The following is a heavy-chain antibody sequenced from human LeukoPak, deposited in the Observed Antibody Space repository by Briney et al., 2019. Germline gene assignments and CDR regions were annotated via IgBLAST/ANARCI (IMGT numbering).Heavy chain of an antibody. J-gene: IGHJ4*02. CDR2: ISGSGGDT. CDR3: AKFLHDTANVDTAMVEDY. CDR1: GFTFRSYG. D-gene: IGHD5-18*01. V-gene: IGHV3-23*01. Sequence: GGSLRLSCVASGFTFRSYGMSWVRQAPGKGLEWVSAISGSGGDTYYADSVKGRFTISRDNSRNTLYLQMNSLRAEDTAVYYCAKFLHDTANVDTAMVEDYWGQGTLVTVSS.